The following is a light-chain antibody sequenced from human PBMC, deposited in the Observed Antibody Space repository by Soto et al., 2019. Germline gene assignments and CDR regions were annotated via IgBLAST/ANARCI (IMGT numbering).Light chain of an antibody. CDR3: QQYGSSPWT. J-gene: IGKJ1*01. CDR1: QGISSA. V-gene: IGKV1-13*02. Sequence: ALQLTQSPSSLSASVGGRVTITCLSSQGISSALAWYQQKPGKAPKLLIYKASSLESGVPSRFSGSGSGTEFTLTISSLQPDDFAVYYCQQYGSSPWTFGQGTKVDIK. CDR2: KAS.